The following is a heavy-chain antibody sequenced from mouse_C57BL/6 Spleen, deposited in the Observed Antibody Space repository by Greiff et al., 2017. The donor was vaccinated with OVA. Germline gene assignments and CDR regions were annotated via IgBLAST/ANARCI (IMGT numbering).Heavy chain of an antibody. CDR2: INSDGGST. D-gene: IGHD2-4*01. V-gene: IGHV5-2*01. J-gene: IGHJ3*01. Sequence: EVKLVESGGGLVQPGESLKLSCESNEYEFPSHDMSWVRKTPEQRLELVAAINSDGGSTYYPDTMERRFIISRDNTKKTLYLQMSSLTSEDTALYYCARNDYDLAWFAYWGQGTLVTVSA. CDR1: EYEFPSHD. CDR3: ARNDYDLAWFAY.